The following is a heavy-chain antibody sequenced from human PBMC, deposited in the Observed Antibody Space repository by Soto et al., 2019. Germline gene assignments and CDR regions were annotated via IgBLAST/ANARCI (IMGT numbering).Heavy chain of an antibody. V-gene: IGHV4-4*02. CDR1: GWFITSHKW. CDR3: ATVGSSWFGAFDI. D-gene: IGHD6-13*01. Sequence: QVLLQESGPGLVNTSGTLSLTCALSGWFITSHKWWTWVRQSPGGGLEWIGEVYKSGSPNYNPSLKRRVAILIDTPKNQFSRSLTSVTAADAAVYYCATVGSSWFGAFDIWGHGTMVTVSS. CDR2: VYKSGSP. J-gene: IGHJ3*02.